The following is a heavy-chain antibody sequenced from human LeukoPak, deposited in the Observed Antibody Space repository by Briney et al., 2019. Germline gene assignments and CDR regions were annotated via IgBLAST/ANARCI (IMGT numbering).Heavy chain of an antibody. Sequence: GGSLRLSCAASEFTFDDYSMNWVRQAPGKGLEWVSYISSSSSSIYYADSVKGRFTISRDNAKNSLYLQMNSLRADDTAVYYCARFAAGGSYYYYMDVWGKGTTVTVSS. CDR3: ARFAAGGSYYYYMDV. J-gene: IGHJ6*03. D-gene: IGHD6-25*01. CDR2: ISSSSSSI. V-gene: IGHV3-48*01. CDR1: EFTFDDYS.